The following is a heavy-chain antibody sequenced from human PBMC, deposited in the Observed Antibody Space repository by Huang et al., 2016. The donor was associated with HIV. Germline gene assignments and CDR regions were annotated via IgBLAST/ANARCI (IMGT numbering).Heavy chain of an antibody. J-gene: IGHJ4*02. Sequence: EVQLVESGGGLVQPGGSLRRSCAASGFTFSSYWMHWVRQAPGKGLVWVSRINSDGSSTSYADSVKGRFTISRDNAKNTLYLQMNSLRAEDTAVYYCARDSQQWLVEDYWGQGTLVTVSS. CDR2: INSDGSST. CDR1: GFTFSSYW. D-gene: IGHD6-19*01. CDR3: ARDSQQWLVEDY. V-gene: IGHV3-74*01.